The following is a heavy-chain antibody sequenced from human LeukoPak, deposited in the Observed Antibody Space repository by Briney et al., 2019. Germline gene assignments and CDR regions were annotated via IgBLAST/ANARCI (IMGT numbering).Heavy chain of an antibody. V-gene: IGHV4-61*02. CDR1: GGSISSGSYY. D-gene: IGHD3-16*01. Sequence: PSETLSLTCTVSGGSISSGSYYWSWIRQPAGEGLEWIGRIYTSGSTNYNPSLKSRVTISVDTSKNQFSLKLSSVTAADTAVYYCARPLEGGWFDPWGQGTLVTVSS. J-gene: IGHJ5*02. CDR3: ARPLEGGWFDP. CDR2: IYTSGST.